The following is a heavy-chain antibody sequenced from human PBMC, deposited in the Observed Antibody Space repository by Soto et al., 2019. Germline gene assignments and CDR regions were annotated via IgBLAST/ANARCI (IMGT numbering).Heavy chain of an antibody. V-gene: IGHV3-23*01. J-gene: IGHJ5*02. CDR2: ISGTGVPT. Sequence: EVQLLESGGGLVQPGGSLRLSCAASGFTFSDYAMSWVRQAPGKGLECLSLISGTGVPTLYAGSVKGRFSVSRDNSKNTLFLEMNDVRVDDTAIYYCAKSFCSSSSCFFLWVDPWGPGTLVTVSS. D-gene: IGHD2-2*01. CDR3: AKSFCSSSSCFFLWVDP. CDR1: GFTFSDYA.